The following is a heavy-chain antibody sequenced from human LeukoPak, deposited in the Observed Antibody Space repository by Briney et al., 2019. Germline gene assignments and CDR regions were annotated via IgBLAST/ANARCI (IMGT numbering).Heavy chain of an antibody. CDR2: IYYSGTT. D-gene: IGHD2-21*02. Sequence: PSETLSLTCTVSGASFTSNYWSWIRQPPRKGLEWIGYIYYSGTTTYNPSLERRVSMSVDMSKTQFSLSLNSVTATDTAVYYCARLDCGGDCFVDYWGQGTLVTVSS. J-gene: IGHJ4*02. V-gene: IGHV4-59*08. CDR1: GASFTSNY. CDR3: ARLDCGGDCFVDY.